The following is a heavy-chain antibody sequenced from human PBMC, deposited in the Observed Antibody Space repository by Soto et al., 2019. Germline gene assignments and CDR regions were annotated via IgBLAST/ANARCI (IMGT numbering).Heavy chain of an antibody. CDR2: ISYDGSNK. V-gene: IGHV3-30*18. CDR3: AKDEYSSSWYFDY. CDR1: GFTFSSYG. J-gene: IGHJ4*02. D-gene: IGHD6-13*01. Sequence: GGSLRLSCAASGFTFSSYGMHWVRQAPGKGLEWVAVISYDGSNKYYADSVKGRFTISRDNSKNTLYLQMNSLRAEDTAVYYCAKDEYSSSWYFDYWGQGTPVTVSS.